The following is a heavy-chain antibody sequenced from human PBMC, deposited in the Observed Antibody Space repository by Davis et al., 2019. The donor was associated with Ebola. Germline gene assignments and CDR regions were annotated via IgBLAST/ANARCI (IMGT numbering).Heavy chain of an antibody. J-gene: IGHJ4*02. CDR3: AIAGSGNFYFDY. CDR1: AGTFSNHA. D-gene: IGHD3-10*01. V-gene: IGHV1-69*10. Sequence: SVKVSCKASAGTFSNHAISWLRQAPGQGLAWIGVIIPLFGIPKYVQKFQDRVTFTADKSTSTAYMELSNLRSEDTAVYYCAIAGSGNFYFDYWGQGTLVTVSS. CDR2: IIPLFGIP.